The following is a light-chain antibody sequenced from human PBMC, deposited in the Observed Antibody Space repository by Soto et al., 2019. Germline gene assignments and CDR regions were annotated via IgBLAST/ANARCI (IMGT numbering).Light chain of an antibody. J-gene: IGLJ1*01. Sequence: QSALTQPRSVSGSPGQSVTISCTGTSSDVGRYDYVSWYQQYPGEAPKLIIYDVTERPSGVPDRFSGSKSGNTASLTISGLRAEDEAAYSCCSFVGSYSYVFGSGTKVTVL. CDR3: CSFVGSYSYV. CDR1: SSDVGRYDY. CDR2: DVT. V-gene: IGLV2-11*01.